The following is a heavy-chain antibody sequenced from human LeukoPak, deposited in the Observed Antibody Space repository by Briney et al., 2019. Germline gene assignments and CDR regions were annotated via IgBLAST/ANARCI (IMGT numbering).Heavy chain of an antibody. CDR1: GYTFPSYF. J-gene: IGHJ6*02. CDR2: INPSGGST. V-gene: IGHV1-46*01. D-gene: IGHD3-22*01. Sequence: ASVKVSCKASGYTFPSYFMHWVRQAPGQGLEWMGIINPSGGSTSYAQKFQGRVTMTRDTSTSTVYMELSSLRSEDTAVYYCASISSGYYGGYYGMDVWGQGTTVTVSS. CDR3: ASISSGYYGGYYGMDV.